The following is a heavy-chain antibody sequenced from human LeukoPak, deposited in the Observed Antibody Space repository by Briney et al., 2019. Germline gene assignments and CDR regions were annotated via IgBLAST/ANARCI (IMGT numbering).Heavy chain of an antibody. CDR3: ANRNYYDSSGYFLDV. CDR2: ISSSSTYI. J-gene: IGHJ6*02. V-gene: IGHV3-21*04. CDR1: GFTFSSYS. D-gene: IGHD3-22*01. Sequence: PGGSLRLSCAASGFTFSSYSMNWVRQAPGKGLEWVSSISSSSTYIYYADSVKGRFTISRDNSKNTLYLQMNSLRAEDTAVYYCANRNYYDSSGYFLDVWGQGTTVTVSS.